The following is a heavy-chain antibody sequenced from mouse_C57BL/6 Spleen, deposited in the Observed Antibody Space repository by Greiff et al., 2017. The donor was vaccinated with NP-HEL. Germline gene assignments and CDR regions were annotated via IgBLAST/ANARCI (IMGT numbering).Heavy chain of an antibody. D-gene: IGHD5-1-1*01. Sequence: QVHVKQSGAELARPGASVKMSCKASGYTFTSYTMHWVKQRPGQGLEWIGYINPSSGYTKYNQKFKDKATLTADKSSSTAYMQLSSLTSEDSAVYYCARGKKYEAWFAYWGQGTLVTVSA. V-gene: IGHV1-4*01. CDR3: ARGKKYEAWFAY. J-gene: IGHJ3*01. CDR1: GYTFTSYT. CDR2: INPSSGYT.